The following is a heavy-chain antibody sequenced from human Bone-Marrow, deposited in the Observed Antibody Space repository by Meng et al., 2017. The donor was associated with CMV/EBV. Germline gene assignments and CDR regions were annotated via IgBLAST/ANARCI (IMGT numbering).Heavy chain of an antibody. V-gene: IGHV3-30*02. J-gene: IGHJ6*02. D-gene: IGHD3-3*01. CDR1: GFPFRSYG. Sequence: GGSLRLSCAASGFPFRSYGMHWVRQAPGKGLEWVAFIRYDGSNKYYADFVKGRFTISRDNSKNTLYLQMNSLRAEDTAVYYCAKGGLRPEVRDFGVVTDSYYGMDVWGQGTTVTVSS. CDR3: AKGGLRPEVRDFGVVTDSYYGMDV. CDR2: IRYDGSNK.